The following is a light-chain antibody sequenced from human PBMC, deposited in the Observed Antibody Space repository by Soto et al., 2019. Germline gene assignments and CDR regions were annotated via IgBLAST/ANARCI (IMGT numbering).Light chain of an antibody. J-gene: IGKJ3*01. CDR2: NTS. CDR3: QHYGGSFI. Sequence: IEFARSPRTPSFSPWEGATDSCWVSQSINSKSLVWYQRKFGQAPRLLIYNTSSRATGIPDRFSGSGSGADFTLSISRLEPEDFAVYYCQHYGGSFIFGPGTKVDIK. V-gene: IGKV3-20*01. CDR1: QSINSKS.